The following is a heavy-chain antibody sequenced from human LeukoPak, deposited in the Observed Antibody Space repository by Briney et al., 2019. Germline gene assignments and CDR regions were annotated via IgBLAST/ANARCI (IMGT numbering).Heavy chain of an antibody. Sequence: GGSLRLSCAASGFTFSSYSMNWVRQAPGKGLEWVSSISSSSSYIYYADSVKGRFAISRDNVKNSLYLQMNSLRAEDTAVYYCARAGRTMIVVVSSAFDIWGQGTMVTVSS. CDR3: ARAGRTMIVVVSSAFDI. V-gene: IGHV3-21*01. D-gene: IGHD3-22*01. CDR2: ISSSSSYI. CDR1: GFTFSSYS. J-gene: IGHJ3*02.